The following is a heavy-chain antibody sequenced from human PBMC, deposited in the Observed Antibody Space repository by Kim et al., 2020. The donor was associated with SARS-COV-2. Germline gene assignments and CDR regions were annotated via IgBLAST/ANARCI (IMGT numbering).Heavy chain of an antibody. CDR3: ASHSSSWYSMGDAFDI. CDR2: ISSSSSTI. CDR1: GFTFSSYS. Sequence: GGSLRLSCAASGFTFSSYSMNWVRQAPGKGLEWVSYISSSSSTIYYADSVKGRFTISRDNAKNSLYLQMNSLRDEDTAVYYCASHSSSWYSMGDAFDIWGQGTMVTVSS. J-gene: IGHJ3*02. D-gene: IGHD6-13*01. V-gene: IGHV3-48*02.